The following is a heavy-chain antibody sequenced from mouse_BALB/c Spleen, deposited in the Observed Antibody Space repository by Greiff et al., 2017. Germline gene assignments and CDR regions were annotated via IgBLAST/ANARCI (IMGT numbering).Heavy chain of an antibody. J-gene: IGHJ3*01. CDR2: IYPGSGST. D-gene: IGHD2-4*01. CDR3: ARPGGHYDYDWFAY. CDR1: GYTFTDYV. V-gene: IGHV1-77*01. Sequence: QVQLQQSGPELVKPGASVKMSCKASGYTFTDYVISWVKQRTGQGLEWIGEIYPGSGSTYYNEKFKGKATLTADKSSNTAYMQLSSLTSEDSAVYYCARPGGHYDYDWFAYWGQGTLVTVSA.